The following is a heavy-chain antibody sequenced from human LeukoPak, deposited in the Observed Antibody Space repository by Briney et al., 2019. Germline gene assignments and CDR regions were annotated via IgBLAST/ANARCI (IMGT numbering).Heavy chain of an antibody. CDR3: ARDRLRLGEDWFDP. D-gene: IGHD3-16*01. J-gene: IGHJ5*02. CDR2: IYTSGST. V-gene: IGHV4-4*07. Sequence: SETLSLTCTVSGGSISSYYWSWIRQPAGKGLEWIGRIYTSGSTNYNPSLKGRVTMSVDTSKNQFSLKLSSVTAADTAVYYCARDRLRLGEDWFDPWGQGTLVTVSS. CDR1: GGSISSYY.